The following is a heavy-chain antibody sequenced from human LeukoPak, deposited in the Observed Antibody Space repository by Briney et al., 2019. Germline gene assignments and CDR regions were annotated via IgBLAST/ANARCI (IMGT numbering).Heavy chain of an antibody. CDR1: GFTFSSYA. V-gene: IGHV3-48*01. CDR2: VSSSASTK. Sequence: GGSLRLSCAASGFTFSSYAMNWVRQAPGKGLEWVSYVSSSASTKYYADSVEGRFTVSRDNAKNSLYLQMNSLRAEDSGVYYCARPRGGGSHDDFDYWGQGTLVTVSS. J-gene: IGHJ4*02. CDR3: ARPRGGGSHDDFDY. D-gene: IGHD1-26*01.